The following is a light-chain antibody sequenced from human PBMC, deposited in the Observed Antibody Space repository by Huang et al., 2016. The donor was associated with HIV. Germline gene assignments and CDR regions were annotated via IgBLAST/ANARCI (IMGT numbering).Light chain of an antibody. CDR2: GAS. V-gene: IGKV3-20*01. Sequence: EIVLTQSPGTLSLSPGERATLSCRASQSLSAGYLAWYQHKPGQSPRLLMYGASNRATGIPDRFSGSGSGTDFTLTIRKLEPEDFAVYYCQQYGSSPLTFGGGTKVEIK. CDR1: QSLSAGY. CDR3: QQYGSSPLT. J-gene: IGKJ4*01.